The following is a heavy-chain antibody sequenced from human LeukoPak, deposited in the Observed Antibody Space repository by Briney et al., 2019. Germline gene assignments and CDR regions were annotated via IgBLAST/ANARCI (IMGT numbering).Heavy chain of an antibody. Sequence: ASVKVSCKASGYTFSSYYMHWVRRAPGQGLEWMGIINPSGGSTSYAQKLQGRVTMTRDTSTSTVYMELSSLRSEDTAVYYCAGARDGYNYWGQGTLVTVSS. D-gene: IGHD5-24*01. CDR1: GYTFSSYY. CDR3: AGARDGYNY. V-gene: IGHV1-46*01. CDR2: INPSGGST. J-gene: IGHJ4*02.